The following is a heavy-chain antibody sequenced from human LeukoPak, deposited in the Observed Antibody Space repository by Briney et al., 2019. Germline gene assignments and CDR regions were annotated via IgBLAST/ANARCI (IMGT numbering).Heavy chain of an antibody. J-gene: IGHJ4*02. CDR3: AKAYYYDSSGGYYFDY. V-gene: IGHV3-23*01. CDR1: GFTFSGHA. Sequence: GGSLRLSCAASGFTFSGHAMNWVRQAPGKGLEWVSAISGGGGSTYYADSVKGRFTISRDNSKNTLYLQMNSLRAEDTAVYYCAKAYYYDSSGGYYFDYWGQGTLVTVSS. D-gene: IGHD3-22*01. CDR2: ISGGGGST.